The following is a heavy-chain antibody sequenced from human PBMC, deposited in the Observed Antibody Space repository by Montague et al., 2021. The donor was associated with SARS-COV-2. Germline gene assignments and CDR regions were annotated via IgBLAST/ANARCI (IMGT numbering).Heavy chain of an antibody. CDR2: INHSGST. J-gene: IGHJ6*02. CDR3: ARGPKAAGKAFYYYYGMDV. V-gene: IGHV4-34*01. CDR1: GDSISSYY. D-gene: IGHD6-13*01. Sequence: SETLSLTCTVSGDSISSYYWSWIRQSPGKGLEWIGEINHSGSTNYNPSLKSRVTISVDTSKNQFSLKLSSVTAADTAVYYCARGPKAAGKAFYYYYGMDVWGQGTTVTVSS.